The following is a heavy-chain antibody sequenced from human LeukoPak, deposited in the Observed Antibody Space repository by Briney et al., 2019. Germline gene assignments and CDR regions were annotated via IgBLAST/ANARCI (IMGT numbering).Heavy chain of an antibody. V-gene: IGHV1-24*01. CDR3: ATTSYSGYDHEYYFDY. D-gene: IGHD5-12*01. CDR1: GYTLTELS. Sequence: ASVKVSCKVSGYTLTELSMHWVRQAPGKGLEWMGGFDPEDGETIYAQKFQGRVTMTEDTSTDTAYMELSSPRSEDTAVYYCATTSYSGYDHEYYFDYWGQGTLVTVSS. J-gene: IGHJ4*02. CDR2: FDPEDGET.